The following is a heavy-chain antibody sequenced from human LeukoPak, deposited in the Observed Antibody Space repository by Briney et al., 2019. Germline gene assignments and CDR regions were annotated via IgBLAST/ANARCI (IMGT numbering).Heavy chain of an antibody. CDR1: GGSISSYY. Sequence: SETLSLTCTVSGGSISSYYWSWIRQPPGKGLEGVGYIYYTGSTSYNPSLKSRVTISVDTSKHQFSLKLRSVTAADTAVYYCARVGFGNTPHPIDYWGQGTLVTVSS. CDR3: ARVGFGNTPHPIDY. D-gene: IGHD4-23*01. CDR2: IYYTGST. V-gene: IGHV4-59*01. J-gene: IGHJ4*02.